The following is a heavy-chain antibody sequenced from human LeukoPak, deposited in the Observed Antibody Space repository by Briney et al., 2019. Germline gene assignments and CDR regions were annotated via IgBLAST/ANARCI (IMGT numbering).Heavy chain of an antibody. Sequence: SETLSLTCSVSGGSISRHFWSWLRQPPGKGLTWIAFIHYSGRTKYNPSLQSRATISIDTSENNFSLKLTSVTAADTAVYYCARLLDNDSSGDPDTFDMWGQGTVVSVSS. J-gene: IGHJ3*02. CDR1: GGSISRHF. V-gene: IGHV4-59*11. CDR2: IHYSGRT. CDR3: ARLLDNDSSGDPDTFDM. D-gene: IGHD3-22*01.